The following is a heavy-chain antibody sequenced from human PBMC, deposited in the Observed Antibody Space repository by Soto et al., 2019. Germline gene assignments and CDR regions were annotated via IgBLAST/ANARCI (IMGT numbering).Heavy chain of an antibody. V-gene: IGHV3-23*01. J-gene: IGHJ2*01. CDR1: GFTFSSYD. CDR2: ITGSGDST. CDR3: AKDLGVRDWYFDL. Sequence: EVQLLEAGGGLVQFGGSLRLSCAASGFTFSSYDMSWVRQAPGKGLEWVSTITGSGDSTFYADSVKGRFIISRDNSMNTLFLQMNSLRAEDTAVYYCAKDLGVRDWYFDLWGRGTLVTVSS.